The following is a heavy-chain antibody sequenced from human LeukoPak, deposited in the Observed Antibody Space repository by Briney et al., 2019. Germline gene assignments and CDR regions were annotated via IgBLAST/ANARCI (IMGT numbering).Heavy chain of an antibody. CDR3: ARAGIAAAGTLDY. CDR1: GGTFSSYA. D-gene: IGHD6-13*01. Sequence: SVKVSCKASGGTFSSYAISWVRQAPGQGLELMGGIIPIFGTANYAQKFQGRVTITADESTSTAYMELSSLRSEDTAVYYCARAGIAAAGTLDYWGQGNLVTVSS. V-gene: IGHV1-69*13. J-gene: IGHJ4*02. CDR2: IIPIFGTA.